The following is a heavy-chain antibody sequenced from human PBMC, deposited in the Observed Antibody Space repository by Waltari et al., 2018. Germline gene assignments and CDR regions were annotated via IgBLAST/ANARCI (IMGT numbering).Heavy chain of an antibody. CDR1: GGSISSGGYY. Sequence: QVQLQESGPGLVKPSQTLSLTCTVSGGSISSGGYYWSWIRQHPGKGLDWIGYIYHSGSTCDDPSLKSRVTIAVDRSKNQFSMKLSSVTAAGTAVYYCAREPDYYGSGKRYNWFDPWGQGTLVTVSS. V-gene: IGHV4-31*03. D-gene: IGHD3-10*01. CDR3: AREPDYYGSGKRYNWFDP. J-gene: IGHJ5*02. CDR2: IYHSGST.